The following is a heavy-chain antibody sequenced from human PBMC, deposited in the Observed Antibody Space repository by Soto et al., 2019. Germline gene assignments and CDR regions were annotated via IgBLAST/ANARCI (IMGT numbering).Heavy chain of an antibody. CDR1: GFTFSDYY. D-gene: IGHD1-26*01. CDR2: ISSSGSTI. CDR3: ARDQWELLRSEYADVDY. Sequence: QVQLVESGGGLVKPGGSLRLSCAASGFTFSDYYMSWIRQAPGKGLEWVSYISSSGSTIYYADSVKGQFTISRDNAKNSLYLQMNSLRAEDTAVYYCARDQWELLRSEYADVDYWGQGTLVTVSS. V-gene: IGHV3-11*01. J-gene: IGHJ4*02.